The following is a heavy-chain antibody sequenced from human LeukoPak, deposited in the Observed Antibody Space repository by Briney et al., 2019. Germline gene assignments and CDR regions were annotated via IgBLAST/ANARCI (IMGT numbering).Heavy chain of an antibody. CDR1: GYTFTGYF. V-gene: IGHV1-2*02. Sequence: ASVPVSCMASGYTFTGYFMHWLHQAPGQGLEGMGWINPNSGGTNYAQKFQGRVTITRDTSISTAYMELSRLRSDDTAVYYCAREDIVLVPAANDGFDPWAREPWSPSPQ. D-gene: IGHD2-2*01. CDR3: AREDIVLVPAANDGFDP. CDR2: INPNSGGT. J-gene: IGHJ5*02.